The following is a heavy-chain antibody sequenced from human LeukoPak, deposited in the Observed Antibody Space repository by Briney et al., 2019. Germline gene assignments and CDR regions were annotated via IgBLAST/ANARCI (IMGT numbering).Heavy chain of an antibody. CDR2: IIPIFGTA. D-gene: IGHD7-27*01. CDR1: GGTFSSYA. J-gene: IGHJ4*02. Sequence: SVKVSCKASGGTFSSYAISWVRHAPGQGLEWMGGIIPIFGTANYAQKFQGRVTITADKSTSTAYMELSSLRSEDTAVYYCARFGPPGPGDDYWGQGTLVTVSS. V-gene: IGHV1-69*06. CDR3: ARFGPPGPGDDY.